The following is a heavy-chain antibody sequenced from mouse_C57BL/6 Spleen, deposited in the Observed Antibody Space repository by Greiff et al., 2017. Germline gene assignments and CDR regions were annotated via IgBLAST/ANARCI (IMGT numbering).Heavy chain of an antibody. CDR3: ARPAYYSNYGYAMEY. CDR2: IDPNSGGT. Sequence: QVQLKQPGAELVKPGASVKLSCKASGYTFTSYWMHWVKQRPGRGLEWIGRIDPNSGGTKYNEKFKSKATLTVDKPSSTAYMQLSSLTSEDSAVYYCARPAYYSNYGYAMEYWGQGTSVTVSS. V-gene: IGHV1-72*01. D-gene: IGHD2-5*01. CDR1: GYTFTSYW. J-gene: IGHJ4*01.